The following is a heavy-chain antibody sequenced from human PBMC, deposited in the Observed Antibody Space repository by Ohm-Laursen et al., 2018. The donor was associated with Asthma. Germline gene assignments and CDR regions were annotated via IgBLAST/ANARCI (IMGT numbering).Heavy chain of an antibody. CDR1: GFTFSNFA. V-gene: IGHV3-30-3*01. D-gene: IGHD6-13*01. CDR2: ITSDGSWT. CDR3: AKGGSSSWYEMDV. J-gene: IGHJ6*02. Sequence: SLRLSCAASGFTFSNFAMHWVRQAPGKGLEWVSIITSDGSWTSYADSVKGRFTISRDNSKNTLYLQMNSLRAEDTAVYYCAKGGSSSWYEMDVWGQGTTVTVSS.